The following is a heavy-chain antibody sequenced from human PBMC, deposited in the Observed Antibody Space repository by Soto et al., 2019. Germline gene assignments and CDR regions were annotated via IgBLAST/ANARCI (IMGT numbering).Heavy chain of an antibody. CDR2: IIPIFGTA. J-gene: IGHJ4*02. CDR1: GGTFSSYA. D-gene: IGHD3-22*01. CDR3: AIGRYYDSSGYYRLQISYFDY. Sequence: QVQLVQSGAEVKKPGSSVKVSCKASGGTFSSYAISWVRQAPGQGLEWMGGIIPIFGTANYAQKFQGRVTITADESTSTAYMELRSLRSEDTAVYYCAIGRYYDSSGYYRLQISYFDYWGQGTLVTVSS. V-gene: IGHV1-69*01.